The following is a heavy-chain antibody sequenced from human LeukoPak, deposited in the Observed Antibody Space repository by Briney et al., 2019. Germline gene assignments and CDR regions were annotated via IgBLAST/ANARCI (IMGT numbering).Heavy chain of an antibody. CDR1: GYSISSAYY. Sequence: PSETLSLTCTVSGYSISSAYYWGWIRQPPGKGLEWIGSIYHSGSTYYNPSLKSRVTISVDTSKNQFSLKLSSVTAADTAVHYCARVITSGWYYFDSWGQGTLVTVSS. J-gene: IGHJ4*02. CDR3: ARVITSGWYYFDS. D-gene: IGHD6-19*01. V-gene: IGHV4-38-2*02. CDR2: IYHSGST.